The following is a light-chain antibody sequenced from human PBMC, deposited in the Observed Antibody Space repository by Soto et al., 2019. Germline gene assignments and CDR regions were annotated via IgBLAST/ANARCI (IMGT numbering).Light chain of an antibody. J-gene: IGKJ1*01. Sequence: DIQMTQSPSSLSASVGDRVTITCRASQDIRDDLGWYQQKPGKAPKRLIYVASTLQSGVPSRFSGSGSGTDFTLTISRLEPEDSAVYYCQQCSFSPRTFGQGTKVDIK. CDR3: QQCSFSPRT. CDR2: VAS. V-gene: IGKV1-17*01. CDR1: QDIRDD.